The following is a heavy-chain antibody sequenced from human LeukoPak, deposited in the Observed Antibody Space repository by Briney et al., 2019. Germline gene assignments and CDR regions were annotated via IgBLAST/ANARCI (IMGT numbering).Heavy chain of an antibody. V-gene: IGHV3-23*01. Sequence: PGGSLRLSCAASGFTFSSYAMSWVRQAPGKGLEWVSAISGSGGSTYYADSVKGRFTISRDNSKNTLYLQMNGLRAEDTAVYYCASTMITFGGVIARFDYWGQGTLVTVSS. CDR1: GFTFSSYA. CDR2: ISGSGGST. CDR3: ASTMITFGGVIARFDY. D-gene: IGHD3-16*02. J-gene: IGHJ4*02.